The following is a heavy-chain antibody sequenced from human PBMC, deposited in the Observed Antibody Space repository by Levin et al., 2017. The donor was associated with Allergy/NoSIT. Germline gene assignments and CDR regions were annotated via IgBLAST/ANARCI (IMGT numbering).Heavy chain of an antibody. V-gene: IGHV4-34*01. Sequence: GSLRLSCAVYGGSFSGYYWSWIRQPPGKGLEWIGEINHSGSTNYNPSLKSRVTISVDTSKNQFSLKLSSVTAADTAVYYCARGGAHDRSGYYLRTPYYYGMDVWGQGTTVTVSS. J-gene: IGHJ6*02. CDR2: INHSGST. CDR1: GGSFSGYY. CDR3: ARGGAHDRSGYYLRTPYYYGMDV. D-gene: IGHD3-22*01.